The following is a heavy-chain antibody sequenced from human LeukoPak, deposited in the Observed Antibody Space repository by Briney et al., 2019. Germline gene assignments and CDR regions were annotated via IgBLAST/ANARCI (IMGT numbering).Heavy chain of an antibody. CDR1: GGSISSGGYY. V-gene: IGHV4-30-2*01. J-gene: IGHJ5*02. D-gene: IGHD2-15*01. CDR2: IYHSGST. Sequence: PSETLSLTCTVSGGSISSGGYYWSWIRQPPGKGLEWIGYIYHSGSTYYNPSLKSRVTISVDRSKNQFSLKLSSVTAADTAVYYCAREDQVVFNWFDPWGQGTLVTVSS. CDR3: AREDQVVFNWFDP.